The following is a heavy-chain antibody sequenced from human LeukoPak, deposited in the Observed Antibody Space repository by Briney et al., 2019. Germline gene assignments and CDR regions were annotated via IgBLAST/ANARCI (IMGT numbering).Heavy chain of an antibody. Sequence: PSETLSLTCAVSGGSINSGGNSWSWIRQSPGQGLEWVGYIYQSGTTYYNPSLKSRVTISLDRSKNQFSLKLSSATAADTAVYYCARVLHYGMDVWGQGTTVTVSS. CDR1: GGSINSGGNS. CDR2: IYQSGTT. CDR3: ARVLHYGMDV. V-gene: IGHV4-30-2*06. J-gene: IGHJ6*02.